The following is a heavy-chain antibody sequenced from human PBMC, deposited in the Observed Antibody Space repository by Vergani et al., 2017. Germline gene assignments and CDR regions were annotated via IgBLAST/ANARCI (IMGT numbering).Heavy chain of an antibody. V-gene: IGHV1-69*01. CDR2: IIPIFGTA. CDR3: AKWSSSDDILTGYYKSYFDY. J-gene: IGHJ4*02. Sequence: QVQLVQSGAEVKKPGSSVKVSCKASGGTFSSYAISWVRQAPGQGLEWMGGIIPIFGTANYAQKFQGRVTITADESTSTAYMELSSLRSEDTAVYYCAKWSSSDDILTGYYKSYFDYWGQGTLVTVSS. CDR1: GGTFSSYA. D-gene: IGHD3-9*01.